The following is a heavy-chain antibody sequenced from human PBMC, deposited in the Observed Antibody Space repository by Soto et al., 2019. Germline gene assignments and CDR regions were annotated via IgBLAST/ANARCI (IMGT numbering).Heavy chain of an antibody. CDR1: GYTFTNYA. D-gene: IGHD2-15*01. V-gene: IGHV1-18*01. CDR3: ARAPLPSCSGGTCSPWWFDP. J-gene: IGHJ5*02. Sequence: GASVKVSCKASGYTFTNYAITWVRQAPGQGLEWMGWININNGYTNYEQSLQGRVAMTTDTSTSTAYVELRSLRFDDTAVYYCARAPLPSCSGGTCSPWWFDPWGQGTLVTVSS. CDR2: ININNGYT.